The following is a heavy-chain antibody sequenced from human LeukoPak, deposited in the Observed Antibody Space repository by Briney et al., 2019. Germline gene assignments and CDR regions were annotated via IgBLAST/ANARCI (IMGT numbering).Heavy chain of an antibody. D-gene: IGHD3-10*01. J-gene: IGHJ4*02. CDR2: IYHSGST. V-gene: IGHV4-30-2*01. Sequence: SETLSLTCAVYGGSFSGYSWSWIRQPPGKGLEWIGYIYHSGSTYYNPSLKSRVTISVDRSKNQFSLKLSSVTAADTAVYYCARATNYGSGSYYIDYWGQGTLVTVSS. CDR3: ARATNYGSGSYYIDY. CDR1: GGSFSGYS.